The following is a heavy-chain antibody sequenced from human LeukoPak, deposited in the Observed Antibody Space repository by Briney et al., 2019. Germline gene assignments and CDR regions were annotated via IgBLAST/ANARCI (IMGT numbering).Heavy chain of an antibody. J-gene: IGHJ3*02. V-gene: IGHV3-30-3*01. D-gene: IGHD3-22*01. CDR1: GFTFSSYA. CDR2: ISYDGSNK. CDR3: GRGDYYYSSGSRGGAFDI. Sequence: GRSLRLSCTASGFTFSSYAMHWVRQAPGKGLEWVAVISYDGSNKYYADSVKGRFTISRDNSKNTLSLQMNSLRAEDTAVYYCGRGDYYYSSGSRGGAFDIWGQGTMVTVSS.